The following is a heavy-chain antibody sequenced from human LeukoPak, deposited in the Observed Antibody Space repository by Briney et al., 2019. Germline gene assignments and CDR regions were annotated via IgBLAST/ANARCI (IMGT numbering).Heavy chain of an antibody. V-gene: IGHV4-59*08. D-gene: IGHD3-22*01. CDR2: IYYSGST. CDR1: GGSISSYY. J-gene: IGHJ6*03. Sequence: PSETLSLTCTVSGGSISSYYWSWIRQPPGKGLEWIGYIYYSGSTNCNPSPKSRVTISVDTSKNQFSLKLSSVTAADTAVYYCARRYDSPNFYMDVWGKGTTVTVSS. CDR3: ARRYDSPNFYMDV.